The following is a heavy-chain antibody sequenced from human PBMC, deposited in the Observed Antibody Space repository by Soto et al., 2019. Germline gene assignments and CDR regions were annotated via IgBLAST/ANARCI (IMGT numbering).Heavy chain of an antibody. CDR2: ISGNSAYI. Sequence: GGSLRLSCAASGFTFRSFTMNWVRQAPGKGLEWVSTISGNSAYIYYTDALRGRFTISRDNAKNSLHLQMNSLRAEDTAVYYCTRDASRDSSARGWFDPWGPGTLVTVSS. CDR1: GFTFRSFT. CDR3: TRDASRDSSARGWFDP. D-gene: IGHD6-13*01. V-gene: IGHV3-21*01. J-gene: IGHJ5*02.